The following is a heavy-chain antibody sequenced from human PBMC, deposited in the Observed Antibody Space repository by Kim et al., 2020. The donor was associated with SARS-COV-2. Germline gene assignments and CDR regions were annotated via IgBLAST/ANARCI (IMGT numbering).Heavy chain of an antibody. V-gene: IGHV3-73*01. CDR2: IRSKANSYAT. D-gene: IGHD6-13*01. Sequence: GGSLRLSCAASGFTFSGSAMHWVRQASGKGLEWVGRIRSKANSYATAYAASVKGRFTISRDDSKNTAYLQMNSLKTEDTAVYYCTRPRYSSSWYSFDYWGQGTLVTVSS. CDR1: GFTFSGSA. J-gene: IGHJ4*02. CDR3: TRPRYSSSWYSFDY.